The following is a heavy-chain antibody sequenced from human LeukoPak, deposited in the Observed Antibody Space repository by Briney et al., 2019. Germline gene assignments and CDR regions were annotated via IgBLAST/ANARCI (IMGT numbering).Heavy chain of an antibody. CDR2: IYYSGST. CDR3: AREFGYSGYDYTSAFDI. D-gene: IGHD5-12*01. J-gene: IGHJ3*02. Sequence: PSETLSLTCTVSGDSISSSSYYWGWIRQPPGKGLEWIGYIYYSGSTNYNPSLKSRVTISADTSKNQFSLKLSSVTAADTAVYYCAREFGYSGYDYTSAFDIWGQGTMVTVSS. CDR1: GDSISSSSYY. V-gene: IGHV4-61*05.